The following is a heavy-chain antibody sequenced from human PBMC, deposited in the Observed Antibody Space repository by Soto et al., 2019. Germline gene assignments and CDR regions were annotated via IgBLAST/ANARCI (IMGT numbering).Heavy chain of an antibody. Sequence: PGWSLRLSCAASGFTFSSYAMHWFRQAPGKGLEWVAVISYDGSNKYYADSVKGRFTISRDNSKNTLYLQMNSLRAEDTAVYYCARDYRGVIFPLLDYWGQGTLVTVPS. J-gene: IGHJ4*02. V-gene: IGHV3-30-3*01. D-gene: IGHD3-10*01. CDR2: ISYDGSNK. CDR1: GFTFSSYA. CDR3: ARDYRGVIFPLLDY.